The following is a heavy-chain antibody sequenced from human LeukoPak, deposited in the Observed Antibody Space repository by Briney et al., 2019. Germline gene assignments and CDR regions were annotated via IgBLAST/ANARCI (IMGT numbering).Heavy chain of an antibody. Sequence: PSETLSLTCTVSGGSISSYYWSWIRQPPGKGLEWIGYIYYSGSTNYNPSLKSRVTISVDTSKNQFSLKLSSVTAADTAVYYCARVKSGETMIFDYWGQGTLVTVAS. D-gene: IGHD3-22*01. CDR2: IYYSGST. CDR1: GGSISSYY. V-gene: IGHV4-59*01. J-gene: IGHJ4*02. CDR3: ARVKSGETMIFDY.